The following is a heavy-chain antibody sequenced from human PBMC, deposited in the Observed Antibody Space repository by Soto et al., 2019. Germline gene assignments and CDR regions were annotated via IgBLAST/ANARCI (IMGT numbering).Heavy chain of an antibody. Sequence: LCGGSISSGGYYWSWIRQHPGKGLEWIGYIYYSGSTYYNPSLKSRVTISVDTSKNQFSLKLSSVTAADTDGYYCARYYYDSSGSNAFDIWGQGTMVTVSS. CDR2: IYYSGST. CDR1: GGSISSGGYY. D-gene: IGHD3-22*01. CDR3: ARYYYDSSGSNAFDI. V-gene: IGHV4-31*02. J-gene: IGHJ3*02.